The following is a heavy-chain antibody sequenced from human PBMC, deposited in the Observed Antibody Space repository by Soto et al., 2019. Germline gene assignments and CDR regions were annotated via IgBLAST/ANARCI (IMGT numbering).Heavy chain of an antibody. CDR2: INHSGST. V-gene: IGHV4-34*01. J-gene: IGHJ3*02. CDR1: GGSFSGYY. CDR3: ARGGRLRDYAFDI. Sequence: QVQLQQWGAGLLKPSETLSLTCAVYGGSFSGYYWSWIRQPPGKGLEWIGEINHSGSTNYNPSLKSRVTISVDTSKNQFSLKLSSVTAADTAVYYCARGGRLRDYAFDIWGQGTMVTVSS.